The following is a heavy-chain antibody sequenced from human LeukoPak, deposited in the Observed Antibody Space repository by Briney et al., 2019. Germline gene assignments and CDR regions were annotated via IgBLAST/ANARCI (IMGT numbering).Heavy chain of an antibody. V-gene: IGHV3-21*01. D-gene: IGHD2-2*01. CDR2: ISSSSSYI. CDR3: ARDRDIVVVPAAMVYYYYYSMDV. J-gene: IGHJ6*02. CDR1: GFTFSSYS. Sequence: PGGSLRLSCAASGFTFSSYSMNWVRQAPGKGLERVSSISSSSSYIYYADSVKGRFTISRDNATNSLYLQMNSLRAEDTAVYYCARDRDIVVVPAAMVYYYYYSMDVWGQGTTVTVSS.